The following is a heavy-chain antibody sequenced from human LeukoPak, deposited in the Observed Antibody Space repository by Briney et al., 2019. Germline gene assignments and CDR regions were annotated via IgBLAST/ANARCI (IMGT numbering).Heavy chain of an antibody. V-gene: IGHV3-49*03. CDR2: IRSKAYGGTT. CDR1: GFTFGDYA. D-gene: IGHD2-15*01. Sequence: GRSLRLSCTASGFTFGDYAMSWFRQAPGKGLEWVGFIRSKAYGGTTGYAASVKGRFTISRDDSKSIAYLQMNSLKTEDTAVYYCAKWGCSGGSCYPFDYWGQGTLVTVSS. J-gene: IGHJ4*02. CDR3: AKWGCSGGSCYPFDY.